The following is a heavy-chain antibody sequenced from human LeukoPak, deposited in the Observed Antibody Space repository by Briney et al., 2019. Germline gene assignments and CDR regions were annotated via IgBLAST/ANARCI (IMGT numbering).Heavy chain of an antibody. CDR1: GFTFNNYA. Sequence: GGSLRLSCAASGFTFNNYALHWVRQAPGKGLEWVAVISYDENNKYYADSVKGRFTISRDSSKNTLYLQMNSLRPEDTAVYYCARPAYYYDSSGYLPFDYWGQGTLVTVSS. D-gene: IGHD3-22*01. CDR3: ARPAYYYDSSGYLPFDY. V-gene: IGHV3-30*04. CDR2: ISYDENNK. J-gene: IGHJ4*02.